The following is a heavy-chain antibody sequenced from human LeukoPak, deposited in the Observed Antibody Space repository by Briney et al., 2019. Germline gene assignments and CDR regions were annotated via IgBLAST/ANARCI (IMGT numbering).Heavy chain of an antibody. CDR3: ARGRRNYCSSTSCYVLLFDY. D-gene: IGHD2-2*01. V-gene: IGHV4-34*01. CDR1: GGSFSGYY. Sequence: SETLSLTCAVYGGSFSGYYWSWIRQPPGKGLEWIGEINQSGSTNYNPSLKSRVTISVDTSKNQFSLKLSSVTAADTAVYYCARGRRNYCSSTSCYVLLFDYWGQGTLVTVSS. J-gene: IGHJ4*02. CDR2: INQSGST.